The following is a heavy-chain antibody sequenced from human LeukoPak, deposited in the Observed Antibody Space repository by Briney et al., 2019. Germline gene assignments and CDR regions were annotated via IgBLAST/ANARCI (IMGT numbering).Heavy chain of an antibody. CDR1: GYTFTSYG. Sequence: ASVKVSCKASGYTFTSYGISWVRQAPGQGLEWMGWISAYNGNTNYAQKLQGRVTMTTDTSTSTAYMELRSLRSDDTAVYYCARAYYYDSSGYLPPIDYWGQGTLVTVSS. V-gene: IGHV1-18*01. CDR3: ARAYYYDSSGYLPPIDY. J-gene: IGHJ4*02. D-gene: IGHD3-22*01. CDR2: ISAYNGNT.